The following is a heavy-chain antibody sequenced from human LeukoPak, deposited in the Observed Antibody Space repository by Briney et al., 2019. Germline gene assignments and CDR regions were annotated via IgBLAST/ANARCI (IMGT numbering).Heavy chain of an antibody. CDR1: GGSISSSRYY. J-gene: IGHJ4*02. CDR2: INHSGST. V-gene: IGHV4-39*07. D-gene: IGHD6-13*01. CDR3: ASSSSWYLGSRQLDY. Sequence: SETLSLTCTVSGGSISSSRYYWGWIRQPPGKGLEWIGEINHSGSTNYNPSLKSRVTISVDTSKNQFSLKLSSVTAADTAVYYCASSSSWYLGSRQLDYWGQGTLVTVSS.